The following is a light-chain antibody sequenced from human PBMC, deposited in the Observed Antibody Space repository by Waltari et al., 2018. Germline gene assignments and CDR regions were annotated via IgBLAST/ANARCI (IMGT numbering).Light chain of an antibody. V-gene: IGKV1-6*02. Sequence: QITQSPSSLASSLGAKVPLTCRASRDIANNLNWYQQQSGKAPKLLIYRASSLQSGVPSRFSGSGSGTDFSLTISSLQPEDFATYYCQQGYDFPCTFGRGTKVEIK. CDR3: QQGYDFPCT. CDR2: RAS. CDR1: RDIANN. J-gene: IGKJ4*01.